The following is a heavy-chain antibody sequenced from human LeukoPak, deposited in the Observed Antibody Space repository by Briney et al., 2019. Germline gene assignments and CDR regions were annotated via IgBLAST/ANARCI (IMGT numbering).Heavy chain of an antibody. D-gene: IGHD1-1*01. CDR2: IAEDGSIE. CDR3: AKDRETTSSGTFDS. J-gene: IGHJ4*02. Sequence: QPGRSLRLFCAASGFTLSSYGMHCVRQAPGKGLEWVAFIAEDGSIEKYTDSVKGRFTISRDNPNNTLYLRMNSLRAEDTGVYYCAKDRETTSSGTFDSWGQGTLVTVSS. CDR1: GFTLSSYG. V-gene: IGHV3-30*18.